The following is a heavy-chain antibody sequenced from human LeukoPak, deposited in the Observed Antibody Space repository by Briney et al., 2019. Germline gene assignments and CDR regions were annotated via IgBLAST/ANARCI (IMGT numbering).Heavy chain of an antibody. Sequence: ASVKVSCKASGYIFTTYDIGWVRQAPGQGLEWMGWLNPSSGNAGYAQKFQGRVTISRNTSISTAYMELSSLRSDDTAIYYCARRKFLGWFDPWGQGTLVTVSS. CDR3: ARRKFLGWFDP. D-gene: IGHD7-27*01. CDR1: GYIFTTYD. CDR2: LNPSSGNA. J-gene: IGHJ5*02. V-gene: IGHV1-8*03.